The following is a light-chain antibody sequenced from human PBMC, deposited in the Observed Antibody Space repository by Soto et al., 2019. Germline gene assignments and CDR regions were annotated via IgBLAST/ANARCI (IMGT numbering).Light chain of an antibody. V-gene: IGKV3-15*01. J-gene: IGKJ4*01. Sequence: EIVMTQSPATLSVSPGETATLSCRASQSVSSNLAWYQQKPGPAPRLLIYGASTRATRIPARFSESGSETDSTRSMSSLQYEDFAVYYCQQYTKWQPLTLGGGTKVEIK. CDR3: QQYTKWQPLT. CDR1: QSVSSN. CDR2: GAS.